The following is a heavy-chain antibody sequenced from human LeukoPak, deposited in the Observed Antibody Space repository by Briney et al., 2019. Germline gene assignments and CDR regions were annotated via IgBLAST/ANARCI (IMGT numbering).Heavy chain of an antibody. CDR1: GGSISSYY. D-gene: IGHD5-12*01. CDR3: ARESGYAELGGVLIDY. V-gene: IGHV4-59*01. Sequence: SETLSLTCTVSGGSISSYYWSWIRQPPGKGLEWLGYIYYSGSTNYNPSLKSRVTISVDTSKNQFSLKLSSVTAADTAVYYCARESGYAELGGVLIDYWGQGTLVTVSS. J-gene: IGHJ4*02. CDR2: IYYSGST.